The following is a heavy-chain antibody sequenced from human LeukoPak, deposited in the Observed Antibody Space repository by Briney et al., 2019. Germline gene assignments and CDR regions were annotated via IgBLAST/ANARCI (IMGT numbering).Heavy chain of an antibody. V-gene: IGHV4-31*01. Sequence: PSETLSLTCTVSGGSISRGGYYWSWIRQHPGKGLEWIVYVYHSGNTYYNPSLRSLFTITVDTSKNHFSITLTSLTAADTAVYYCASVGSGTVLFDPWGQGTLVTVSS. D-gene: IGHD2-15*01. CDR1: GGSISRGGYY. CDR2: VYHSGNT. J-gene: IGHJ5*02. CDR3: ASVGSGTVLFDP.